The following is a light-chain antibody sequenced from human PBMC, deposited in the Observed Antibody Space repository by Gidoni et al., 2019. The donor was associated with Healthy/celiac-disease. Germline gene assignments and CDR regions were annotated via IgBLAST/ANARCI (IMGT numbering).Light chain of an antibody. V-gene: IGKV3-11*01. CDR1: QSVSSY. CDR2: DAS. Sequence: EIVLTQSPATLSLSPGERATLSCRDSQSVSSYLAWYQQKPGQAPRLLIYDASNRATGIPARFSGSGSGTDFTLTISSLEPEDFAVYYCQQRSNWPRTFGKGTKVEIK. CDR3: QQRSNWPRT. J-gene: IGKJ1*01.